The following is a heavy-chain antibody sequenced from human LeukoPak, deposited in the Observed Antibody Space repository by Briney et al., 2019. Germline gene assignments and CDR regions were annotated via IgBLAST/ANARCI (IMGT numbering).Heavy chain of an antibody. J-gene: IGHJ4*02. V-gene: IGHV1-2*02. Sequence: ASVKVSCKASGYTFTGYYMHWVRQAPGQGLEWMGWINPNSGGTNYAQKFQGRVTMTRDTSISTAYMELSSLRSEDTAVYYCARGRPLYYYGSGSPTDYWGQGTLVTVSS. CDR2: INPNSGGT. CDR1: GYTFTGYY. D-gene: IGHD3-10*01. CDR3: ARGRPLYYYGSGSPTDY.